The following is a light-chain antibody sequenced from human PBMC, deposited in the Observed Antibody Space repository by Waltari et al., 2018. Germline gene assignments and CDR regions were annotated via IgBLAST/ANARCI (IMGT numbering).Light chain of an antibody. Sequence: QSVLIQPPSASGAPGQRVHLPCSGCSPNPGSTTVNWYRHLPGTAPKPLIHSNNLRPSGVPDRFSGSKSGTSASLAISGLQSEDEAVYYCATWDDDSLYVLFGGGTKLTVL. J-gene: IGLJ2*01. CDR3: ATWDDDSLYVL. V-gene: IGLV1-44*01. CDR1: SPNPGSTT. CDR2: SNN.